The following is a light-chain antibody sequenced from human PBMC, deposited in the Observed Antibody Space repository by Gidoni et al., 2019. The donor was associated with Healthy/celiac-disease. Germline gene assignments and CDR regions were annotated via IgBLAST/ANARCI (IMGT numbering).Light chain of an antibody. J-gene: IGKJ2*01. CDR2: AAS. V-gene: IGKV1-39*01. CDR3: QQSYSTPDT. Sequence: DIQMTQSPSSLSASVGDRVTITCRASQSISSYLNWYQQKPGKAPKLLIYAASSLQSGGPSRFSGSGSGTDFTLTISSLQPEDFATYYCQQSYSTPDTFGQXTRLEIQ. CDR1: QSISSY.